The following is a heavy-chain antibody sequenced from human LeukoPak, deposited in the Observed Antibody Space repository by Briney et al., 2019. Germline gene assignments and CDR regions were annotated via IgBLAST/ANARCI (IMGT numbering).Heavy chain of an antibody. J-gene: IGHJ4*02. CDR2: INHSGST. CDR1: GGSFSGYY. Sequence: PSETLSLTCAVYGGSFSGYYWSWIRQPPGKGLEWIGGINHSGSTNYNPSLKSRVTISVDTSKNQFSLKLSSVTSADTAVYYCARPISIEGTYYFDYWGQGTLVTVSS. CDR3: ARPISIEGTYYFDY. D-gene: IGHD2/OR15-2a*01. V-gene: IGHV4-34*01.